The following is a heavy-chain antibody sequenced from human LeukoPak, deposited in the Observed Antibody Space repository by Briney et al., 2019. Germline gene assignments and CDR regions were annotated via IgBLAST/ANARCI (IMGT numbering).Heavy chain of an antibody. J-gene: IGHJ4*02. Sequence: GGSLRLSCAASGFTFSSYSMNWVRQAPGKGLEWLSYISSSGTIHYADSVEGRFTISRDNAKNSLYLQMNSLRADDTAVYYCAREVPYGDYAPDYWGQGTLVTVSS. CDR3: AREVPYGDYAPDY. CDR2: ISSSGTI. CDR1: GFTFSSYS. D-gene: IGHD4-17*01. V-gene: IGHV3-48*01.